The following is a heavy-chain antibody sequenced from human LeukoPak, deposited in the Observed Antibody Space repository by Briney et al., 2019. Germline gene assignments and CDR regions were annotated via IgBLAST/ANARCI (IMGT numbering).Heavy chain of an antibody. V-gene: IGHV4-30-2*01. J-gene: IGHJ4*02. CDR3: AHGIAALDY. CDR1: GGSISSGGYY. Sequence: SETLSLTCTVSGGSISSGGYYWSWIRQPPGKGLEWIGYIYHSGSTYYNPSLKSRVTVSVDRSKNQFSLKLSSVTAANTAVYYCAHGIAALDYWGQGTLVTVSS. CDR2: IYHSGST. D-gene: IGHD6-13*01.